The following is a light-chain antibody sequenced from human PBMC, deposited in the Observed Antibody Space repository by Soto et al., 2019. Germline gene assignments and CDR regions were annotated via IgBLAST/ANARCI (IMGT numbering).Light chain of an antibody. Sequence: EIVLPQSPGTLSLSPGARSTLSGRASQSVSSSYLAWYQQKPGRAPRLLIYGVGSRATGIPDRFSGSGSGTDFTLTINRLEPEDFAVYYCQHYGSSPRTFGQGTKVDIK. CDR2: GVG. V-gene: IGKV3-20*01. CDR3: QHYGSSPRT. J-gene: IGKJ1*01. CDR1: QSVSSSY.